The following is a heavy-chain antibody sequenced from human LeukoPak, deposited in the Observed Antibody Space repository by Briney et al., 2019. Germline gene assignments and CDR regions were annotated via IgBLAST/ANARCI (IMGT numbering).Heavy chain of an antibody. V-gene: IGHV4-34*01. CDR3: TRQYSSSYYSDY. J-gene: IGHJ4*02. CDR2: INHSGTT. CDR1: GGSFSGFY. Sequence: SETLSLTCAVSGGSFSGFYWSWIRQPPGGGLEWIADINHSGTTNYHPSLERRATISVDTSKNQSSLNLKSMTAADTAVYYCTRQYSSSYYSDYWGQGTLVTVSS. D-gene: IGHD6-6*01.